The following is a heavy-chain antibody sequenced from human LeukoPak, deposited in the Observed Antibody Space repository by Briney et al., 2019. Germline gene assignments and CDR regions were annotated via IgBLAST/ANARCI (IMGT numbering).Heavy chain of an antibody. CDR1: GFTFSSYS. CDR2: ISSSSSYI. V-gene: IGHV3-21*01. Sequence: GGSLRLSCAASGFTFSSYSMTWVRQAPGKGLEWVSSISSSSSYIYYADSVKGRFTISRDNAKNSLYLQMNSLRAEDTAVYYCASQPLDYGDPYWGQGTLVTVSS. D-gene: IGHD4-17*01. J-gene: IGHJ4*02. CDR3: ASQPLDYGDPY.